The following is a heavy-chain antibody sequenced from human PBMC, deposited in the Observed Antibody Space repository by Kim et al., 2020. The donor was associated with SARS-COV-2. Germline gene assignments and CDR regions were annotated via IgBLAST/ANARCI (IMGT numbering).Heavy chain of an antibody. Sequence: GGSLRLSCAASGFTFSSYAMHWVRQTPDKGLEWVALISYDGTNKYYADSVKGRFTMSRDNSKNTLYLQMNSLRAEDTAVYYCARDGVIVVGTVGYYFDYWGQGTLVTVSS. CDR2: ISYDGTNK. CDR3: ARDGVIVVGTVGYYFDY. CDR1: GFTFSSYA. J-gene: IGHJ4*02. D-gene: IGHD3-22*01. V-gene: IGHV3-30-3*01.